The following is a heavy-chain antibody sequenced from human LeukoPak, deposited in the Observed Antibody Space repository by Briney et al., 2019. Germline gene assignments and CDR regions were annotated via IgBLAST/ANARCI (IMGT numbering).Heavy chain of an antibody. Sequence: GGSLRLSCAASEFTFSAYWMHWVRQAPGKGLGWVSYISSSSSTIYYADSVKGRFTISRDNAKNSLYLQMNSLRAEDTAVYYCARGSTYYDSSGQVPFDYWGQGTLVTVSS. CDR2: ISSSSSTI. CDR1: EFTFSAYW. CDR3: ARGSTYYDSSGQVPFDY. D-gene: IGHD3-22*01. V-gene: IGHV3-48*01. J-gene: IGHJ4*02.